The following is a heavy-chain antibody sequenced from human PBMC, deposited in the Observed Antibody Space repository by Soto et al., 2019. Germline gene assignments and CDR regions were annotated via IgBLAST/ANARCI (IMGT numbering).Heavy chain of an antibody. V-gene: IGHV4-4*02. Sequence: QVQLQESGPGLVKPSGTLSLTCAVSGDSISSDKWWSWVRQPPGKGLEWIGEIHHSGRTNYTPSLKIRVTILVEKPKNQVSLELSSMTAADTAVYYCATGGDWQFDYWGQGTLVTVSS. CDR2: IHHSGRT. CDR1: GDSISSDKW. J-gene: IGHJ4*02. CDR3: ATGGDWQFDY. D-gene: IGHD2-21*02.